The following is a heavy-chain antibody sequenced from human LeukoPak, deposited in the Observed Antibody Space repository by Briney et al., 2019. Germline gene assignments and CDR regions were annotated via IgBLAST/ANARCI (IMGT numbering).Heavy chain of an antibody. J-gene: IGHJ4*02. CDR1: GFTFSSHG. CDR2: VWYDGSNK. Sequence: GGSLRLSCAVSGFTFSSHGMHWVRQAPGKGLEWVAVVWYDGSNKYYADSVKGRFTISRDNSKDTLYLQMDSLRAEDTAVYYCARWGPGKVDDYWGQGTLVTVSS. D-gene: IGHD4-23*01. CDR3: ARWGPGKVDDY. V-gene: IGHV3-33*01.